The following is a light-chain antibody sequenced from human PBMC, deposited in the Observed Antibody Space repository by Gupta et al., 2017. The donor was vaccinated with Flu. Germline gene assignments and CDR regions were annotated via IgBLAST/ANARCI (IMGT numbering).Light chain of an antibody. Sequence: PAPRSLSPGERATLSCRASQSVNSDLAWYQQKPGQAPRLLIHDASNRATGIPARFSGSGSGTDFILTISSLEPEDFAVYYCQQRRRWPRTFGQGTKVEIK. CDR3: QQRRRWPRT. CDR1: QSVNSD. J-gene: IGKJ1*01. V-gene: IGKV3-11*01. CDR2: DAS.